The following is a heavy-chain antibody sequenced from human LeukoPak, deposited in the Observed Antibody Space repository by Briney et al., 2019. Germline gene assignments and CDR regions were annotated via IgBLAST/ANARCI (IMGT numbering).Heavy chain of an antibody. CDR2: TRNKANSYTT. D-gene: IGHD1-7*01. CDR3: ARGGYNWNYGFDY. J-gene: IGHJ4*02. Sequence: GGSLRLSCAASGFTFSDHYMDWVRQAPGKGLEWVDRTRNKANSYTTEYAASVKGRFTISRDDSKNSLYLQMNSLKTEDTAVYYCARGGYNWNYGFDYWGQGTLVTVSS. V-gene: IGHV3-72*01. CDR1: GFTFSDHY.